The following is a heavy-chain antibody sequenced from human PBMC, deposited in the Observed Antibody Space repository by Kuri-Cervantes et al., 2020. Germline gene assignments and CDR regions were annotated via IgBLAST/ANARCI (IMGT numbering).Heavy chain of an antibody. CDR3: TRFYSTNAFDI. CDR2: VRNKADNYAT. Sequence: GESLKISCAASGFMFRSYWMHWVRQASGKGLEWVGRVRNKADNYATAYAASVRGRFTISRDDSKNTAYLQMNSLKTEDTAVYYCTRFYSTNAFDIWGQGTMVTVSS. J-gene: IGHJ3*02. CDR1: GFMFRSYW. V-gene: IGHV3-73*01. D-gene: IGHD4-11*01.